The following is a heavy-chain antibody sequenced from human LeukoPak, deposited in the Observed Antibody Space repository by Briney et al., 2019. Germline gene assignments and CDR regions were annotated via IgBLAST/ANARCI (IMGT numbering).Heavy chain of an antibody. J-gene: IGHJ3*01. Sequence: PGRSLRLSCAASGFTFSNHAMHWVRQAPGKGLEWVAVISYDGSNKYYADSVKGRFTISRDNSKNTLYLQMNSLRTEDTAVYYCAKANPLIVGARAGGPINFWGQGTMVTVSS. CDR3: AKANPLIVGARAGGPINF. CDR1: GFTFSNHA. V-gene: IGHV3-30*14. CDR2: ISYDGSNK. D-gene: IGHD1-26*01.